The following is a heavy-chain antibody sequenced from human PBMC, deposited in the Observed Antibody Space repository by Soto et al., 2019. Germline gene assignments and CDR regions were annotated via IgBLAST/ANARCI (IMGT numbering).Heavy chain of an antibody. Sequence: SETLSLTCTVSGGSISSGDYYWSWIRQPPGKGLEWIGYIYYSGSTYYNPSLKSRVTISVDTSKNQFSLKLSSVTAADTAVYYCARVPGRSSWYTLDFDYWAREPWSPSPQ. CDR2: IYYSGST. V-gene: IGHV4-30-4*01. CDR3: ARVPGRSSWYTLDFDY. D-gene: IGHD6-13*01. CDR1: GGSISSGDYY. J-gene: IGHJ4*02.